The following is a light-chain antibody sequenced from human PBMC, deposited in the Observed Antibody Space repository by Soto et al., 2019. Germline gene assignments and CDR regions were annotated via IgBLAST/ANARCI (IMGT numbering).Light chain of an antibody. CDR2: AAS. V-gene: IGKV1-9*01. CDR1: QDISNY. J-gene: IGKJ3*01. Sequence: DIHLTQSPSFLSSSLGDRVTITFLASQDISNYLVWYQQKPGKAPKPLIYAASTLQSGVPSRFSGSGSGTEFTLTISSLQPEDFATYYCQQLNSYPLTFGPGTKVDIK. CDR3: QQLNSYPLT.